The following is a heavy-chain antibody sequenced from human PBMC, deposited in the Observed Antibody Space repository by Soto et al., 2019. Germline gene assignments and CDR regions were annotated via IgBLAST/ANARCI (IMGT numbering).Heavy chain of an antibody. CDR2: FDPEDGET. CDR1: GYTLTELS. D-gene: IGHD5-18*01. V-gene: IGHV1-24*01. J-gene: IGHJ3*02. CDR3: ATDQGGDTGYSYGRDDFDI. Sequence: GASVKVSCKVSGYTLTELSMHWVRQAPGKGLEWMGGFDPEDGETIYAQKFQGRVTMTEDTSTDTAYMELSSLRSEDTAVYYCATDQGGDTGYSYGRDDFDIWGQGTMVTVSS.